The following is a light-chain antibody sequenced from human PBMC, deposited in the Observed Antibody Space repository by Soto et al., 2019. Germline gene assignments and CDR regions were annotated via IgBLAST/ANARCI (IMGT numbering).Light chain of an antibody. CDR2: GAS. CDR3: QQYINWT. V-gene: IGKV3-15*01. CDR1: HDIRSD. Sequence: EIVMTQSPVTLSVSPGERATLSCRASHDIRSDLAWYQQKPGQAPRLLMYGASIRATGTPARFSGSGSGTDFTLTISRLQSEDLAVYYCQQYINWTFGQGTKLEIK. J-gene: IGKJ1*01.